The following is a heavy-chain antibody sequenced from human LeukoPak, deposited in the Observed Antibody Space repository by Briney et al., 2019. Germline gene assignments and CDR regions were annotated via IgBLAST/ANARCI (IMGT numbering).Heavy chain of an antibody. CDR2: IYTSGST. V-gene: IGHV4-4*07. Sequence: SETLSLTCTVSGGSISSNYRSWIRQPAGKGLEWIWRIYTSGSTNYHHSLKSRFTISGDNSKNQSSLKLSSVTAAESAVYYCAREEQQLVILVWGQGTMVTVSS. D-gene: IGHD6-13*01. J-gene: IGHJ3*01. CDR3: AREEQQLVILV. CDR1: GGSISSNY.